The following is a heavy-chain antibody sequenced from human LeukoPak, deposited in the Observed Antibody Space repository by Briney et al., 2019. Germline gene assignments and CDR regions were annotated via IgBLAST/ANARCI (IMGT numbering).Heavy chain of an antibody. J-gene: IGHJ3*02. CDR1: GYTFTGYY. Sequence: GASVKVSCKASGYTFTGYYMHWVRQAPGQGLEWMGWINPNSGGTNYAQKFQGRVTMTRDTSISTAYMELSRLRSDDTAVYYCARDQPDMVRGARPHAFDIWGQGTMVTVSS. V-gene: IGHV1-2*02. CDR2: INPNSGGT. CDR3: ARDQPDMVRGARPHAFDI. D-gene: IGHD3-10*01.